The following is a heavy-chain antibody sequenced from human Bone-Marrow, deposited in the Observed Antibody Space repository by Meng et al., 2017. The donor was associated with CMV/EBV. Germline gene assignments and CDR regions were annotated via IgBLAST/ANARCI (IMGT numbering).Heavy chain of an antibody. CDR2: IKSKTDGGTT. D-gene: IGHD3-22*01. CDR1: GFTFSGSA. J-gene: IGHJ4*02. Sequence: GESLEISCAASGFTFSGSAMHWVRQASGKGLEWVGRIKSKTDGGTTDYAAPVKGRFTISRDDSKNTLYLQMNSLKTEDTAVYYCTTGLIYDSSGYPRDYWGQGTLVTVSS. V-gene: IGHV3-15*01. CDR3: TTGLIYDSSGYPRDY.